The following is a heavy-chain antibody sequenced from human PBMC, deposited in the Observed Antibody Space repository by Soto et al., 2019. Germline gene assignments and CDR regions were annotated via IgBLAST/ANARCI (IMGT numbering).Heavy chain of an antibody. D-gene: IGHD3-16*01. V-gene: IGHV3-30*18. CDR2: ISYEGSNR. Sequence: QVQLVESGGGVVQPGKSLRLSCAASGFSFSSFDRNWVRQAPGKGLEWVAVISYEGSNRYYADSVKGRFTISRDNSNHTLYLQMNSLRTEDTALYYCAKPSQRGLLDYWGQGALVTVSS. CDR1: GFSFSSFD. CDR3: AKPSQRGLLDY. J-gene: IGHJ4*02.